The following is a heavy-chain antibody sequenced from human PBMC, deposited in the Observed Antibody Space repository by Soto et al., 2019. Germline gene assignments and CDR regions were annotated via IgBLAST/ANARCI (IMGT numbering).Heavy chain of an antibody. CDR1: GYTFTGYY. CDR3: ARSALNDFWSGLDY. V-gene: IGHV1-2*04. J-gene: IGHJ4*02. D-gene: IGHD3-3*01. CDR2: INPNSGGT. Sequence: ASVKVSCKASGYTFTGYYMHWVRQAPGQGLEWMGWINPNSGGTNYAQKFQGWVTMTRDTSISTAYMELSRLRSDDTAVYYCARSALNDFWSGLDYWGQGTLVTVSS.